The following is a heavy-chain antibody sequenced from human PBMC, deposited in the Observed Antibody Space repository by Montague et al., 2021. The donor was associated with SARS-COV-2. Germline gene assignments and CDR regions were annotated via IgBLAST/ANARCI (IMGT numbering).Heavy chain of an antibody. CDR3: ARVRGYDFLTGYLDF. Sequence: SLRLSCAPSGFTFSSYGVHWVRQAPGKGLEWVAVIWYDGSNKYYADSVKGRFTISRDNSKNTLYLQMNSLRAEDTAVYYCARVRGYDFLTGYLDFWGQGTPVTVSS. D-gene: IGHD3-9*01. J-gene: IGHJ4*02. V-gene: IGHV3-33*01. CDR2: IWYDGSNK. CDR1: GFTFSSYG.